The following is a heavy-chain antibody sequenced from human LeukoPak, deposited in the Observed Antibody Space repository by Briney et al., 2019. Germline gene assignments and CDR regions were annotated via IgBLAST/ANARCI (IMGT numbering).Heavy chain of an antibody. V-gene: IGHV3-7*01. CDR3: VTAGQYRFDN. CDR2: IKPDGSAE. J-gene: IGHJ4*02. Sequence: GGSLRLSCATSGFTFSSNWMSWVRHAPGRGLEWVANIKPDGSAEYYAASVKGRFTVSRDNAKNSLYLQMNSLRAEDTAVYYCVTAGQYRFDNWGRGTLVTVSS. D-gene: IGHD5-18*01. CDR1: GFTFSSNW.